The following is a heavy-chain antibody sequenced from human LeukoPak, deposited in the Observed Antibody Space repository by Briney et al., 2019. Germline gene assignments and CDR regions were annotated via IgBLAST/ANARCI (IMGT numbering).Heavy chain of an antibody. CDR1: GFTFSSYA. CDR3: ARAWDSSGWYPWFDP. Sequence: PGGSLRLSCAASGFTFSSYAMHWVRPAPSKGLEWVAVISYDGSNKYYADSVKGRFTISRDNSKNTLYLQMNSLRAEDTAVYYCARAWDSSGWYPWFDPWGQGTLVTVSS. CDR2: ISYDGSNK. V-gene: IGHV3-30-3*01. D-gene: IGHD6-19*01. J-gene: IGHJ5*02.